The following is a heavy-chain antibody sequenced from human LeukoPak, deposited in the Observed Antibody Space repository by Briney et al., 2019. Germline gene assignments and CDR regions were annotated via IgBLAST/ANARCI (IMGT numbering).Heavy chain of an antibody. Sequence: PGGSLRLSCAASGYSFRSYWMSWLRQAPGKGPEWVANIKEDGSVKNYADSVEGRFTISRYNAKNSLSLQMNSLRAEDTAVYYCAREGRWGQGTLVTVSS. V-gene: IGHV3-7*01. CDR2: IKEDGSVK. CDR1: GYSFRSYW. J-gene: IGHJ4*02. CDR3: AREGR.